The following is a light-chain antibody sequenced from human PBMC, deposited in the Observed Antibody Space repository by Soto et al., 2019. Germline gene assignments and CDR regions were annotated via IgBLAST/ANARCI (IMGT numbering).Light chain of an antibody. CDR2: DVT. CDR3: LSYSSSTSPYV. CDR1: SSDVGGFNF. Sequence: QSVLTQPASVSGSPGQSITISCTGTSSDVGGFNFVSWYQQHPCKAPKLIIFDVTHRPSGVSNRFSGSKSGNTASLTISGLQAEDEADYYCLSYSSSTSPYVLGTATKVTVL. J-gene: IGLJ1*01. V-gene: IGLV2-14*01.